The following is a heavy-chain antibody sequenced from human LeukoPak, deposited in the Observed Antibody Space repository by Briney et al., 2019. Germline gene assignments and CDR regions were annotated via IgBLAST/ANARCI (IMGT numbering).Heavy chain of an antibody. J-gene: IGHJ4*02. D-gene: IGHD3-10*01. CDR1: GFGFSNYW. Sequence: GGSRRLSCLGSGFGFSNYWMTWLRQAPGEGLEWVANIKEDGSVIYYADSVKGRFTISRDNAKNSVYLQMNSLRVEDTALYYCATGRWFGEFAGSAFEDWGQGTLDTVSS. CDR3: ATGRWFGEFAGSAFED. V-gene: IGHV3-7*01. CDR2: IKEDGSVI.